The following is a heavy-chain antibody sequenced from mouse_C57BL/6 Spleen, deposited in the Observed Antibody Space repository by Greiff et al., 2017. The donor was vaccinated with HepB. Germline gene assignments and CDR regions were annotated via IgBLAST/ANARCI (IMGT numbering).Heavy chain of an antibody. CDR3: ARGDYGSPTWFAY. V-gene: IGHV1-50*01. CDR1: GYTFTSYW. Sequence: QVHVKQSGAELAKPGASVKLSCKASGYTFTSYWMHWVKQRPGQGLEWIGEIDPSDSYTNYNQKFKGKATLTVDTSSSTAYMQLSSLTSEDSAVYYCARGDYGSPTWFAYWGQGTLVTVSA. CDR2: IDPSDSYT. J-gene: IGHJ3*01. D-gene: IGHD1-1*01.